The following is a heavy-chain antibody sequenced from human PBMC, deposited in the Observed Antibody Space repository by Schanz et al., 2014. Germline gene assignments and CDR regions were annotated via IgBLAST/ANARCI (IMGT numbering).Heavy chain of an antibody. V-gene: IGHV1-69*09. D-gene: IGHD3-3*01. J-gene: IGHJ5*02. CDR2: IIPNLGSA. CDR3: ARGNTIFGVVILGWLDP. CDR1: GYTFTNHY. Sequence: QVQVIQSGPEVKKPGASVKVSCKASGYTFTNHYLHWVRQAPGQGLEWMGRIIPNLGSANYAQKFQGRVTITADKSTSTVYMELSSLRSEDTAIYYCARGNTIFGVVILGWLDPWGQGTLVTVSS.